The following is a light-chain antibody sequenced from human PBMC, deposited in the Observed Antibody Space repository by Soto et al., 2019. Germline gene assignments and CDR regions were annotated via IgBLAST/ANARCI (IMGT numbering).Light chain of an antibody. Sequence: DIQMTQSPSAMSASAGDRVTVTCRASQGISSFLAWFQQKPGKVPKRLIYGASSLQSGVPSRFSGSGSGTEFTLTISSLQPEDVATYYCLQHKTDPYTFGQGTKLEIK. J-gene: IGKJ2*01. CDR3: LQHKTDPYT. CDR1: QGISSF. CDR2: GAS. V-gene: IGKV1-17*03.